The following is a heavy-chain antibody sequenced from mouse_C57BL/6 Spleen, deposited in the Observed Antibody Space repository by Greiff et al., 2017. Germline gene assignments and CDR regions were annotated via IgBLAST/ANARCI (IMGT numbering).Heavy chain of an antibody. CDR2: IDPSDSYT. D-gene: IGHD2-1*01. J-gene: IGHJ4*01. CDR3: AVIYYGNYAYAMDY. V-gene: IGHV1-50*01. CDR1: GYTFTSYW. Sequence: VQLQQPGAELVKPGASVKLSCKASGYTFTSYWMQWVKQRPGQGLEWIGEIDPSDSYTNYNQTFKGKATLTVDTSSSTAYMQLSSLTSEDSAVDYCAVIYYGNYAYAMDYWGQGTSVTVSS.